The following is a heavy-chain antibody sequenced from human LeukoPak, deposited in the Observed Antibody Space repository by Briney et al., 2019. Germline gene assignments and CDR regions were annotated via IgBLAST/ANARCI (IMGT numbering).Heavy chain of an antibody. CDR1: GCSISSYY. D-gene: IGHD6-13*01. V-gene: IGHV4-59*01. Sequence: SETLSLTCTVSGCSISSYYWSWIRQPPGKGLEWIGYIYYSGSTNYNPPLKGRVSISVDTSKNQFSLKLSSVTAADTAVYYCARGYSSSWRRGFDYWGQGTLVTVSS. CDR3: ARGYSSSWRRGFDY. J-gene: IGHJ4*02. CDR2: IYYSGST.